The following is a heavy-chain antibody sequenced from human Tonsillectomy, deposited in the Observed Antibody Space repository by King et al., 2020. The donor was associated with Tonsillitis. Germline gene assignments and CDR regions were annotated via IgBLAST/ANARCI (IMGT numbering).Heavy chain of an antibody. D-gene: IGHD3-16*01. CDR3: AREEGEGFDY. V-gene: IGHV3-21*01. CDR1: GFTFSSYS. Sequence: VQLVESGGGLVKPGGSLRLSCAASGFTFSSYSMNWVRQAPGKGLEWVSSISCSATYIYYADSVKGRFTISRDNAKNSLYLQMNSLRAGDTAVYYCAREEGEGFDYWGQGTLVAVSS. CDR2: ISCSATYI. J-gene: IGHJ4*02.